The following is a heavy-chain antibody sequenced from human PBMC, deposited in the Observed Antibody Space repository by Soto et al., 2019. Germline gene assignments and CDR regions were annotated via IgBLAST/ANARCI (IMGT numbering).Heavy chain of an antibody. CDR1: GYFINRGYI. D-gene: IGHD1-1*01. J-gene: IGHJ5*02. CDR2: RYSTGTT. V-gene: IGHV4-38-2*02. Sequence: LSLTCTVSGYFINRGYIWGWVHRPPGQGLEWIGSRYSTGTTYYNPSLRRRVKMSVDTSKNQLSLVLRSVTAADTAVYSCVERAPVVNSPWLDTWGQGTQVTVSS. CDR3: VERAPVVNSPWLDT.